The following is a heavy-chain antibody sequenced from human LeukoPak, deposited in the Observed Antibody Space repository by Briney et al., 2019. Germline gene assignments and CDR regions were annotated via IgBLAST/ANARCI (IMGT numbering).Heavy chain of an antibody. CDR3: AREMVRPGGAKDDY. CDR2: INHSGST. V-gene: IGHV4-34*01. J-gene: IGHJ4*02. D-gene: IGHD3-10*01. Sequence: PSETLSLTCADYGGSFSGYYWSWIRQPPGKGLEWIGEINHSGSTNYNPSLKSRVTISVDTSKNQFSLKLSSVTAADTAVYYCAREMVRPGGAKDDYWGQGTLVTVSS. CDR1: GGSFSGYY.